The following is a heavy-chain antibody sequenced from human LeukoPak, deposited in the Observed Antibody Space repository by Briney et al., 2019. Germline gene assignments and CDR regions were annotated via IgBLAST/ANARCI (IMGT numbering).Heavy chain of an antibody. CDR1: GFTFIYD. CDR2: MNPNSGAT. V-gene: IGHV1-8*03. CDR3: ATREKTSPIYNK. J-gene: IGHJ4*02. D-gene: IGHD2-2*01. Sequence: ASVKVSCKAAGFTFIYDVNWVRQAAGQGFEWMGWMNPNSGATNYTPRFQGRVTFSGSTSIGTAYMELSGLSTEDTGVYYCATREKTSPIYNKWGQGTLVTVSS.